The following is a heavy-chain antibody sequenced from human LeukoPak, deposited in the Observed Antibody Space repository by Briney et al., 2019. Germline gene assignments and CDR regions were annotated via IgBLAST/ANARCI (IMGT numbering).Heavy chain of an antibody. Sequence: GGALRLSCVVSGFTFSYYATHWVRQAPGKGLEWVAFISYDGSNKYYADSVKGRFTISRDNSKNTLYLQMNSLRGEDTAVYYCARDLSRTIGYWGQGTLVTVSS. V-gene: IGHV3-30*04. CDR2: ISYDGSNK. J-gene: IGHJ4*02. CDR1: GFTFSYYA. CDR3: ARDLSRTIGY.